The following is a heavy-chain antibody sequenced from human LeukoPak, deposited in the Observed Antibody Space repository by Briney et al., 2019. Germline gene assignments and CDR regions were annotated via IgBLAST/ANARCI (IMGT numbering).Heavy chain of an antibody. CDR1: GGSFSGYY. V-gene: IGHV4-34*01. CDR2: INHSGST. J-gene: IGHJ4*02. D-gene: IGHD3-10*01. Sequence: PSETLSLTCAVYGGSFSGYYWSWIRQPPGKGLEWIGEINHSGSTNYNPSLKSRVTISVDTSKNQSSLKLSSVTAADTAVYYCARGRRSFGYWGQGTLVTVSS. CDR3: ARGRRSFGY.